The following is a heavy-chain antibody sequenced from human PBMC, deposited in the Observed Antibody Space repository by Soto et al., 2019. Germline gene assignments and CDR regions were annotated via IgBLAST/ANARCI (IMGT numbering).Heavy chain of an antibody. Sequence: GKGLEWIGYIYYSGSTNYNPSLKSRVTISVDTSKNQFSLKLSSVTAADLFFHSGDGIRGVHSVLAFRRNRSSDL. CDR2: IYYSGST. V-gene: IGHV4-59*01. J-gene: IGHJ2*01. D-gene: IGHD1-1*01. CDR3: DGIRGVHSVLAFRRNRSSDL.